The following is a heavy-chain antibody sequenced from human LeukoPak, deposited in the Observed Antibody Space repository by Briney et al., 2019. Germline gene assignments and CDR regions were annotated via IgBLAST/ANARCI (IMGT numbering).Heavy chain of an antibody. CDR1: GGSISSSNW. J-gene: IGHJ5*02. Sequence: SETLSLTCTVSGGSISSSNWWSWVRQPPGKGLEWIGEIYHSGSTNYNPSLKSRVTISVDKSKNQFSLKLSSVTAADTAVYYCARGGQLLYDWFDPWGQGTLVTVSS. CDR2: IYHSGST. V-gene: IGHV4-4*02. D-gene: IGHD2-2*02. CDR3: ARGGQLLYDWFDP.